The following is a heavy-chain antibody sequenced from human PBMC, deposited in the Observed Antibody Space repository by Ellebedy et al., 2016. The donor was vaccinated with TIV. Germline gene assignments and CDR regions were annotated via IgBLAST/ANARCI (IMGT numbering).Heavy chain of an antibody. CDR2: ITESGGNT. V-gene: IGHV3-23*01. D-gene: IGHD4-23*01. CDR1: GLTFSSHA. Sequence: GESLKISCAASGLTFSSHAMSWVRPAPGKGLEWVSSITESGGNTYYADSVKGRFTISRDNSKDTLFLQMNSLRAEDTIYFCARDPVGVGPAFDVWGQGTMVTVSS. J-gene: IGHJ3*01. CDR3: ARDPVGVGPAFDV.